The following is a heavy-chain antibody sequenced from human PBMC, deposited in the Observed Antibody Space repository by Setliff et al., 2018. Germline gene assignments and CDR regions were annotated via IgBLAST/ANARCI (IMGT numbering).Heavy chain of an antibody. CDR1: GGSISSGSYY. CDR2: IYTSGST. V-gene: IGHV4-61*09. Sequence: SETLSLTCTVSGGSISSGSYYWSWIRQPAGKGLEWIGHIYTSGSTNYNPSLKSRVTISVDTSKNQFSLKLSSVTAADTAVYYCARDHYDYYDSRQAFDIWGQGTMVTVS. J-gene: IGHJ3*02. CDR3: ARDHYDYYDSRQAFDI. D-gene: IGHD3-22*01.